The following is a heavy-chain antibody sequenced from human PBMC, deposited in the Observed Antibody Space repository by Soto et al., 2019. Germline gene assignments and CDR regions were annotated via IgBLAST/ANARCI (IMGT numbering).Heavy chain of an antibody. CDR1: GFSFGSYA. D-gene: IGHD1-26*01. CDR2: ISGSDGKT. Sequence: HPGGSLRLSCAASGFSFGSYALSWVRQAPGKGLEWVSTISGSDGKTFYADSVKGRFSISRDTSQNTLYLQMNSLRADDTAIYYCARWGYLDYWGQGTRVTVSS. J-gene: IGHJ4*02. V-gene: IGHV3-23*01. CDR3: ARWGYLDY.